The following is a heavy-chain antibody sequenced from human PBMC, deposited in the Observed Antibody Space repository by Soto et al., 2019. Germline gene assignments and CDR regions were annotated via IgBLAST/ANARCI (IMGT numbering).Heavy chain of an antibody. CDR2: IRSRPHNYAT. Sequence: EVQLVESGGGLVQIGGSLRLSCATSGLNFSDSAMHWARQASGKGLEWVGRIRSRPHNYATTYAASVEGRFTISRDDSKNTVYLQMNGLKTEDTAVYYCTTERDYWGRGTLVTVSS. J-gene: IGHJ4*02. V-gene: IGHV3-73*02. CDR3: TTERDY. CDR1: GLNFSDSA.